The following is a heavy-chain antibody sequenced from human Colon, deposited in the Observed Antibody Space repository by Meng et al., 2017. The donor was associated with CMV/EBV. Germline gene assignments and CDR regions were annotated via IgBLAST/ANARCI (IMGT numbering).Heavy chain of an antibody. Sequence: GGSLRLSCRVSGFTFSDSWMNWVRQAPGKGLEWVSSFSRGFTYYADSVKGRFIISRDNAQDAVHLQMNSLRAEDTAVYYCVRGSDFRYGMDVWGQGTTVTVSS. D-gene: IGHD3-3*01. V-gene: IGHV3-69-1*02. CDR2: FSRGFT. CDR3: VRGSDFRYGMDV. J-gene: IGHJ6*02. CDR1: GFTFSDSW.